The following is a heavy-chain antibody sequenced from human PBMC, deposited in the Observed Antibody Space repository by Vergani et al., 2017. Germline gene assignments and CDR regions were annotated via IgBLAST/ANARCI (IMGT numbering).Heavy chain of an antibody. J-gene: IGHJ4*02. CDR1: GFTFSSYA. V-gene: IGHV3-23*01. CDR3: AKGVDYYDSSGYYYSPGYSDY. CDR2: ISGSGGXT. Sequence: EVQLLESGGGLVQPGGSLRLSCAASGFTFSSYAMSWVRQAPGKGLEWVSAISGSGGXTYYADSVKGRFTISRDNAKNTLYLQMNSLRAEDTAVYYCAKGVDYYDSSGYYYSPGYSDYWGQGTLVTVSS. D-gene: IGHD3-22*01.